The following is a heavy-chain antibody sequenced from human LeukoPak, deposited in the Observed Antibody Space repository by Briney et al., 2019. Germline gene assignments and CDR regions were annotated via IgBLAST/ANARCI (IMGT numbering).Heavy chain of an antibody. Sequence: GASVKVSCKASGYTFTGYYMHWVRQAPGQGLEWMGRINPNSGGTNYAQKFQGRVTMTRDTSISTAYMELSRLRSDDTAVYYCALGGVIYFYYYYYMDVRGKGTTVTVSS. D-gene: IGHD3-16*02. CDR1: GYTFTGYY. V-gene: IGHV1-2*06. CDR2: INPNSGGT. CDR3: ALGGVIYFYYYYYMDV. J-gene: IGHJ6*03.